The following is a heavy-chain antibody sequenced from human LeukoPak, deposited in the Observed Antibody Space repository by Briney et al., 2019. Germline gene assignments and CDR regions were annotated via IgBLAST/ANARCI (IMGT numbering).Heavy chain of an antibody. Sequence: GSLRLSCAASGFNFIDYSMNWVRQAPGKGLEWISYIGISSGNAKYADSVKGRFTISRDKARNSLYLQMNSLRVEDTAMYYCARDHRYAFDNWGHGTLVTVSS. D-gene: IGHD5-12*01. J-gene: IGHJ4*01. CDR2: IGISSGNA. CDR3: ARDHRYAFDN. V-gene: IGHV3-48*01. CDR1: GFNFIDYS.